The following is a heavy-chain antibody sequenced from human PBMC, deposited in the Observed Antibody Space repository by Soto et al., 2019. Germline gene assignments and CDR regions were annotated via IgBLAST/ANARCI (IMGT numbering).Heavy chain of an antibody. CDR3: ARHRGLRTWYYFDY. D-gene: IGHD4-17*01. CDR1: GGSISSSSYY. J-gene: IGHJ4*02. V-gene: IGHV4-39*01. Sequence: SETLSLTCTVSGGSISSSSYYWGWIRQPPGKGLEWIGSIYYSGSTYYNPSLKSRVTISVDTSKNQFSLKLSSVTAADTAVYYCARHRGLRTWYYFDYWGQGTLVTVSS. CDR2: IYYSGST.